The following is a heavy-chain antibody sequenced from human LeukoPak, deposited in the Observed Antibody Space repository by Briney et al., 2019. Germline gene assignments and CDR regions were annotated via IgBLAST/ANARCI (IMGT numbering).Heavy chain of an antibody. Sequence: GGSLRLSCAASGFMFSSYWMSWVHQAPGKGLEWVANIKKDGSEKYYVDSVKGRFTISRDNAKTSLYLQMISLRAEDTAVYYCARHLSGVTGYTYGRGIDYWGQGTLVTVSS. CDR1: GFMFSSYW. J-gene: IGHJ4*02. D-gene: IGHD5-18*01. V-gene: IGHV3-7*01. CDR2: IKKDGSEK. CDR3: ARHLSGVTGYTYGRGIDY.